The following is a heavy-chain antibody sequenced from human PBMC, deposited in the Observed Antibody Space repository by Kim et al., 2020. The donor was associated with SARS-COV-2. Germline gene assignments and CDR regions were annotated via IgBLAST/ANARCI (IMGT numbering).Heavy chain of an antibody. CDR3: ARLTYYYDSSGYSPGRGAFDI. V-gene: IGHV4-39*01. CDR1: GGSISSSSYY. J-gene: IGHJ3*02. D-gene: IGHD3-22*01. CDR2: IYYSGST. Sequence: SETLSLTCTVSGGSISSSSYYWGWIRQPPGKGLEWIGSIYYSGSTYYNPSLKSRVTISVDTSKNQFSLKLSSVTAADTAVYYCARLTYYYDSSGYSPGRGAFDIWGQGTMVTVSS.